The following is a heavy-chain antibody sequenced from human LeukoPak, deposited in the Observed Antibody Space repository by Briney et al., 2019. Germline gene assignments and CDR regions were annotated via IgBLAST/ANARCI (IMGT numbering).Heavy chain of an antibody. V-gene: IGHV4-4*07. Sequence: SETLSLTCTASGSTISSYYRSWIRQPAGKGLEWIARIYTSGSTNYNPSLKSRVTISVDTSKNQFSLQLSAVTAADTAVYYCARSRYCSGGSCSRGWFDPWGQGTLVTVSS. CDR2: IYTSGST. CDR1: GSTISSYY. J-gene: IGHJ5*02. D-gene: IGHD2-15*01. CDR3: ARSRYCSGGSCSRGWFDP.